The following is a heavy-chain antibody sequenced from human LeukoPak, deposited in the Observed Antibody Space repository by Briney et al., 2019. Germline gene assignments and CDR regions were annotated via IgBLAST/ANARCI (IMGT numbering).Heavy chain of an antibody. CDR2: ITYDGSNK. CDR1: GFTFSSYA. V-gene: IGHV3-30*09. Sequence: ERSLRLSRAASGFTFSSYAMHWVRQAPGKGLEWVAVITYDGSNKYYADSVKGRFAISRDNSKNTLYLQMNSLRSEDTAVYYCASGLRVPGHWGQGTLVTVSS. CDR3: ASGLRVPGH. J-gene: IGHJ4*02. D-gene: IGHD2-15*01.